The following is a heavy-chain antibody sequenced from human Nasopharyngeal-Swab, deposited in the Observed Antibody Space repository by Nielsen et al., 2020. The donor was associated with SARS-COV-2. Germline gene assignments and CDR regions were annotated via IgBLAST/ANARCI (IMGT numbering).Heavy chain of an antibody. D-gene: IGHD4-11*01. CDR3: ARQGSNWLNDF. Sequence: SETLSLTCSVSGGSMSGSSYYWGWIRQPPGKGLEWIGSISYGETSYYNPSLKSRLTISVDMSKNQFSLKLTSVTAADTAVYYCARQGSNWLNDFWGQGTLVTVSS. J-gene: IGHJ4*02. CDR1: GGSMSGSSYY. V-gene: IGHV4-39*01. CDR2: ISYGETS.